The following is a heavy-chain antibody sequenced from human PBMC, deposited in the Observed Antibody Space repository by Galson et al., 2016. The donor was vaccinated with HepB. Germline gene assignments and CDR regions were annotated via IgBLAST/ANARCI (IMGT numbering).Heavy chain of an antibody. Sequence: ETLSLTCDVFGISISSRDWWTWVRPSQGRGLEWIAETSHSVSNNSNPSPKSLVSMSNNKSNNRFSLKLSSVTAANTAGYYCTRDFDNGRHFWALDSWGQGTLVTVSS. CDR1: GISISSRDW. J-gene: IGHJ5*02. D-gene: IGHD4-23*01. V-gene: IGHV4-4*02. CDR3: TRDFDNGRHFWALDS. CDR2: TSHSVSN.